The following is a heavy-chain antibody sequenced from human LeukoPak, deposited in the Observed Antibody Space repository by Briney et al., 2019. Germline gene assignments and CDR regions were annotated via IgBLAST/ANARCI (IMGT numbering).Heavy chain of an antibody. J-gene: IGHJ4*02. CDR2: ISSSSSYI. Sequence: GGSLRLSCAISGFTFSDYAMTWVRQAPGKGLEWVSSISSSSSYIYYADSVKGRFTISRDNAKNSLYLQMNSLRAEDTAVYYCARVPRSSRTYSFDYWGQGTLVTVSS. D-gene: IGHD6-13*01. V-gene: IGHV3-21*01. CDR1: GFTFSDYA. CDR3: ARVPRSSRTYSFDY.